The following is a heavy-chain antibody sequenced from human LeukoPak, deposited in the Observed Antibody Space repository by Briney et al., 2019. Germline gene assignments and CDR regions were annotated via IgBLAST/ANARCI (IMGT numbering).Heavy chain of an antibody. CDR1: GGSISNYY. CDR2: ICYSGNT. Sequence: SETLSLTCTVSGGSISNYYWSWIRQPPGKGLEWIGYICYSGNTSYNPSLKSRVTISVDTSKNQFSLKLSSVTAADTAVYYCARGRTYRSSSWFDPWGQGTLVTVSS. D-gene: IGHD6-6*01. J-gene: IGHJ5*02. CDR3: ARGRTYRSSSWFDP. V-gene: IGHV4-59*01.